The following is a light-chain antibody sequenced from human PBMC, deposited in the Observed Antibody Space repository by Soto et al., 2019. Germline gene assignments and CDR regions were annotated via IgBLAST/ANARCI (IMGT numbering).Light chain of an antibody. J-gene: IGKJ1*01. Sequence: EIGFTQSPGTLAFSPWERSTRAFMASQSVGSDYLACYQQKPCQAPRILIFGAPGRDTGLPDRFSGSGSGTHFPLTLSSLEPEDFAVYYCEPYGSSSWTFGQGTKVDIK. CDR2: GAP. CDR1: QSVGSDY. CDR3: EPYGSSSWT. V-gene: IGKV3-20*01.